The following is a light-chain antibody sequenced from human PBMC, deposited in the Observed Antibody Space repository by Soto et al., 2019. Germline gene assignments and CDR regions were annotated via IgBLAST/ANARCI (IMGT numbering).Light chain of an antibody. J-gene: IGKJ3*01. CDR1: QGISNY. CDR3: QKNGGAPPVT. Sequence: DIQITQSPSSLSASVGDSVTITCRASQGISNYLAWYQQKPGKVPRLLIYAASTIQLGVPSRFSGSGSGKEFTLTISILQPEDVAPYYCQKNGGAPPVTFGPGNKVDI. CDR2: AAS. V-gene: IGKV1-27*01.